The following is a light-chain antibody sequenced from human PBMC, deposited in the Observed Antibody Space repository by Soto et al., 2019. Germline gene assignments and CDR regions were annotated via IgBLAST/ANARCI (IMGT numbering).Light chain of an antibody. CDR2: AAS. CDR3: QQANSFPIT. J-gene: IGKJ5*01. CDR1: QGISSY. V-gene: IGKV1-8*01. Sequence: AIRMTQSPSSLSASTGDRVTITCRASQGISSYLAWYQQKPGKAPKLLIYAASTLQSGVPPRFSGSGSGTDFTLTISSLQPEDFATYFCQQANSFPITFGQGTRLEI.